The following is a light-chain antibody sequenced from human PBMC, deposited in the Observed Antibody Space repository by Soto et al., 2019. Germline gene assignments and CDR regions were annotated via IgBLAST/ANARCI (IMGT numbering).Light chain of an antibody. CDR3: QQFNSYTLT. CDR1: QGISSA. J-gene: IGKJ4*01. V-gene: IGKV1-13*02. CDR2: DAS. Sequence: AIQLTQSPSSLSASVGDRVTITCRASQGISSALAWYQQKPGKAPKLLIYDASSLESGAPSRFSGSGSGTDFTLTISSLQPEDFATYYCQQFNSYTLTFGGGTKVDIK.